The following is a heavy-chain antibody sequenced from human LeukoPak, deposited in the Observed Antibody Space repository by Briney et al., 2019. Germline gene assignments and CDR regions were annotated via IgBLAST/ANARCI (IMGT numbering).Heavy chain of an antibody. Sequence: ASVKVSCKASGYTFTGYYIHWVRQAPGQGLEWMGGINPDSGGTNYAQKFQGRVTMTRDTSISAAYMELSRLRSVDTAVYYCARDKQLDWAHYYYYYMDVWGKGTTVTVSS. D-gene: IGHD1-1*01. J-gene: IGHJ6*03. CDR2: INPDSGGT. V-gene: IGHV1-2*02. CDR1: GYTFTGYY. CDR3: ARDKQLDWAHYYYYYMDV.